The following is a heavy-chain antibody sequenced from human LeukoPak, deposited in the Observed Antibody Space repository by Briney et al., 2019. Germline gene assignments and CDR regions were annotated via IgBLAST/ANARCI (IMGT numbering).Heavy chain of an antibody. Sequence: GGSLRLSCAASGFTFSDYSMTWVRQAPGKGLEWVANIKEDGSEKYYVDSVKGRFTISRDNAKNSLYLQMNSLRAEDTAVYYCARVGNLYYYYYMDVWGKGTTVTVSS. CDR3: ARVGNLYYYYYMDV. CDR1: GFTFSDYS. V-gene: IGHV3-7*01. CDR2: IKEDGSEK. D-gene: IGHD1-14*01. J-gene: IGHJ6*03.